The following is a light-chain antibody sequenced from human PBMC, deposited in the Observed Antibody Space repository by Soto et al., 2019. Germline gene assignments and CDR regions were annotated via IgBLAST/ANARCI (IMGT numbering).Light chain of an antibody. CDR1: QGISNY. CDR3: QKYNSAPRT. V-gene: IGKV1-27*01. Sequence: DIQMTQSPSSLSASVGDRVTITCRASQGISNYLAWYQQKPGKVPKLLIYAASTLQSGGPSRFSGSGSGTDFPPPISSLQPEDVATYYCQKYNSAPRTFGQGTKVEIK. J-gene: IGKJ1*01. CDR2: AAS.